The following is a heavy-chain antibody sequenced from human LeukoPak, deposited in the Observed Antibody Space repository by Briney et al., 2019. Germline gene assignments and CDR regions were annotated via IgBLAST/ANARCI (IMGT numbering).Heavy chain of an antibody. CDR2: VFYSGST. D-gene: IGHD4-17*01. V-gene: IGHV4-59*01. CDR1: GGSISSYY. J-gene: IGHJ4*02. Sequence: SETLSLTCTVPGGSISSYYWSWIRQPPGKGLEWIGYVFYSGSTNYNPSLKSRVTISVDMSKNQFSLKLTSVTAADTAVYYCAREVGDYVGVFDYWGQGTLVTVSS. CDR3: AREVGDYVGVFDY.